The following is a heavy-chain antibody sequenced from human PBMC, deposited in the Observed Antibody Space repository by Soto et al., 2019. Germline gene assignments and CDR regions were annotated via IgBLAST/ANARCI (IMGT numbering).Heavy chain of an antibody. J-gene: IGHJ3*02. D-gene: IGHD6-13*01. CDR3: AKGKAEDAFDI. CDR1: GFTFSSYS. V-gene: IGHV3-23*01. CDR2: ISCSGGST. Sequence: GSLKLCCSASGFTFSSYSMIWVRQAPGNGLEWVSAISCSGGSTYYADSVKGRFTISRDNSKNTLYLQMNSLRAEDTAVYYCAKGKAEDAFDIWGQGTMVTVSS.